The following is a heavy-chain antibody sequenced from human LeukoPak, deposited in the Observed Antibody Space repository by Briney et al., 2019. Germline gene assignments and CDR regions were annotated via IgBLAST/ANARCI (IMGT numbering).Heavy chain of an antibody. CDR1: GFPLSTLA. CDR3: AKGKGGLTINNFDV. J-gene: IGHJ3*01. D-gene: IGHD3-9*01. Sequence: GGSLSLTRAVSGFPLSTLAMGWVPQVPGQGLEWVSSVSESGGRTYHADSVKGRFTISRDNSKDTLSLQMISLGAEDAAVYYCAKGKGGLTINNFDVWGQGTMVTVSS. CDR2: VSESGGRT. V-gene: IGHV3-23*01.